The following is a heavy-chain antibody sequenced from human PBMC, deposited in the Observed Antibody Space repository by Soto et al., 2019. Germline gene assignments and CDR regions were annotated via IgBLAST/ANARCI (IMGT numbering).Heavy chain of an antibody. CDR3: ARDVAAAGNDAFDI. Sequence: ASVKVSCKASGYTFTSYGISWVRQAPGQGLEWMGWISAYNGNTNYAQKLQGRVTMTTDTSTSTAYMELRSLRSDDTAVYYCARDVAAAGNDAFDIWGQGTMVTVSS. CDR2: ISAYNGNT. J-gene: IGHJ3*02. D-gene: IGHD6-13*01. CDR1: GYTFTSYG. V-gene: IGHV1-18*01.